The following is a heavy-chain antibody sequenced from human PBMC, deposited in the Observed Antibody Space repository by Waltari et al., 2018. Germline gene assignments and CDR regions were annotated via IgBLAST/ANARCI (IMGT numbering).Heavy chain of an antibody. CDR1: GFTVSRKY. CDR3: ASVSTTYYYYGMDV. Sequence: EVQVVESGGGLVQPGGSLRLSCAASGFTVSRKYMSWVRQAPGKRLEWVSVIYSIDSTYYADSVKGRFTISRDNSKNTLYLQMNSLRRDDTAVYYCASVSTTYYYYGMDVWGQGTTVTVSS. D-gene: IGHD2-2*01. V-gene: IGHV3-66*02. CDR2: IYSIDST. J-gene: IGHJ6*02.